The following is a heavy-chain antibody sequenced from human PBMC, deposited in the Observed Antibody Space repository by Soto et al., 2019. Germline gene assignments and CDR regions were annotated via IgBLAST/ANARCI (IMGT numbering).Heavy chain of an antibody. V-gene: IGHV5-51*01. D-gene: IGHD1-26*01. CDR1: GYSVTSYW. Sequence: GESLKISCKGSGYSVTSYWIGWVREMPGKGLEGMGIIYPGDSDTRYSPPFQGQVTISADKSISTAYLQWSSLKASDTAMYYCARVSGSGSYSADWFDPWGQGTLVTVSS. CDR3: ARVSGSGSYSADWFDP. J-gene: IGHJ5*02. CDR2: IYPGDSDT.